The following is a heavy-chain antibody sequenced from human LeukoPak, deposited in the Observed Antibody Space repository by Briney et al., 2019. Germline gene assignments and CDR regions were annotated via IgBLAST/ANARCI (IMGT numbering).Heavy chain of an antibody. Sequence: ASVKVSCKASGYTFTSYDINWVRQATGQGLEWMGWMNPNSGNTGYAQKFQGRVTMTRNTSISTAYMELSSLRSEDTAVYYCASTGTYYYDSSGSYFDYWGQGTLVTVSS. CDR3: ASTGTYYYDSSGSYFDY. CDR1: GYTFTSYD. D-gene: IGHD3-22*01. V-gene: IGHV1-8*01. J-gene: IGHJ4*02. CDR2: MNPNSGNT.